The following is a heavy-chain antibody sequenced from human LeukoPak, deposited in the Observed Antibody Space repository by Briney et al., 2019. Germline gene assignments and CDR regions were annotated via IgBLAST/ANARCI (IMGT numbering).Heavy chain of an antibody. CDR2: ISYSGGNT. J-gene: IGHJ5*02. D-gene: IGHD2-15*01. V-gene: IGHV3-23*01. CDR1: GFTFSDYA. CDR3: AKARYCSGGTCPEWFDP. Sequence: PGGSLRFSCAASGFTFSDYAMNWVRQALGRGLEWVSTISYSGGNTYYADPVKGRFTISRDNSKNTLYLQMNSLRAEDTAIYYCAKARYCSGGTCPEWFDPWGQGTLVTVSS.